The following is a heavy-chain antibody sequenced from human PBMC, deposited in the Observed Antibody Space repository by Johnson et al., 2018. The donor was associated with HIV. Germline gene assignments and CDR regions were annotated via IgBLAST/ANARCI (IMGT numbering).Heavy chain of an antibody. CDR3: AKGKQLSQDAVDI. Sequence: QVQLVESGGGVVQPGGSLRLSCAASGFTFSTYGMHWVRQAPGKGLEWVAFIRYDGTNKYYADSVKGRFTISRDNSKNTLYVQMNRLRAEDTAVDYCAKGKQLSQDAVDIWGQGTMVTVSS. J-gene: IGHJ3*02. D-gene: IGHD6-13*01. V-gene: IGHV3-30*02. CDR1: GFTFSTYG. CDR2: IRYDGTNK.